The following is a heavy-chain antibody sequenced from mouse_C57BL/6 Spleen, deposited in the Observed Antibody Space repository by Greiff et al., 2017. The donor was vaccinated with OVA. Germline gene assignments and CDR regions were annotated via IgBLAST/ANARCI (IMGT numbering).Heavy chain of an antibody. D-gene: IGHD1-1*01. CDR3: ARSPPYYYVDY. J-gene: IGHJ2*01. CDR1: GYAFSSSW. V-gene: IGHV1-82*01. CDR2: IYPGDGDT. Sequence: VMLVESGPELVKPGASVKISCKASGYAFSSSWMNWVKQRPGKGLEWIGRIYPGDGDTNYNGKFKGKATLTADKSSSTAYMQLSSLTSEDSAVYFCARSPPYYYVDYWGQGTTLTVSS.